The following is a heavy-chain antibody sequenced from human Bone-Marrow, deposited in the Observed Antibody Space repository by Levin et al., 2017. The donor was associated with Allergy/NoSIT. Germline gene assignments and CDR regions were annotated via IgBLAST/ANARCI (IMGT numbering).Heavy chain of an antibody. CDR2: IYSGCST. CDR1: EFTFSNYY. J-gene: IGHJ4*02. Sequence: PGESLKISCSASEFTFSNYYMTWVRQAPGKGLEWVSLIYSGCSTHYADSVRGGLTISRDNSNNNPRLQMNSLRVDDTADYYCAGYSSHDHWGQGTLVTVSS. V-gene: IGHV3-53*01. D-gene: IGHD6-19*01. CDR3: AGYSSHDH.